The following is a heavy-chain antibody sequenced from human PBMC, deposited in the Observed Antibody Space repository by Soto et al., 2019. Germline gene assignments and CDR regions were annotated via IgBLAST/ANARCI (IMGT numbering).Heavy chain of an antibody. V-gene: IGHV1-18*04. J-gene: IGHJ3*02. CDR2: ISAYNGNT. CDR1: GYTFTSYG. D-gene: IGHD3-16*01. CDR3: ARARTWGGGENAFDI. Sequence: ASVKVSCKASGYTFTSYGISWVRQAPGQGLEWMGWISAYNGNTNCAQKLQGRVTMTTDTSTSTAYMELRSLRPDDTAVYYCARARTWGGGENAFDIWGQGTMVTVSS.